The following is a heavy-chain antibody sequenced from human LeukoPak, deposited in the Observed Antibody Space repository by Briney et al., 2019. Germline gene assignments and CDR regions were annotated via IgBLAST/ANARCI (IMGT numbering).Heavy chain of an antibody. V-gene: IGHV5-51*01. Sequence: GESLKISCKGSGYSLTSYWIGWVRQMPGKGLEWMGIIYPGDSDTRYSPSFQGQVTISADKSISTAYLQWSSLKASDTAMYYCARQRMITFGGVIVPPDAFDIWGQGTMVTVSS. CDR1: GYSLTSYW. J-gene: IGHJ3*02. CDR3: ARQRMITFGGVIVPPDAFDI. CDR2: IYPGDSDT. D-gene: IGHD3-16*02.